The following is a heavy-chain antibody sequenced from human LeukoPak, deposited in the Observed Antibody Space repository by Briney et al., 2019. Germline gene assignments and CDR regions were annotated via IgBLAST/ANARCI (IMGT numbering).Heavy chain of an antibody. CDR1: GYTFTSSG. CDR3: ARDNGGHYYGSGCDY. Sequence: ASVKVSCKASGYTFTSSGISWVRQAPGQGLEWMGWISAYNGNTNYAQKLQGRVTMTTDTSTSTAYMELRSLRSDDTAVYYCARDNGGHYYGSGCDYWGQGTLVTVSS. CDR2: ISAYNGNT. D-gene: IGHD3-10*01. V-gene: IGHV1-18*04. J-gene: IGHJ4*02.